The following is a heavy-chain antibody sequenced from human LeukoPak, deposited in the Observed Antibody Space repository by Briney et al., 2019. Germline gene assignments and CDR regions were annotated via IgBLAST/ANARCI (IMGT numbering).Heavy chain of an antibody. V-gene: IGHV3-53*01. CDR1: GFTVSSNY. CDR2: VYSGGDT. D-gene: IGHD2-15*01. J-gene: IGHJ4*02. CDR3: ARILGYCSGGSCYSGRLDY. Sequence: GGSLRLSCAASGFTVSSNYMSWVRQAPGKGLEWASVVYSGGDTYYADSVKGRFTISKDNSKNTLYFQMNSLRAEDTAVYYCARILGYCSGGSCYSGRLDYWGQGTLVTVSS.